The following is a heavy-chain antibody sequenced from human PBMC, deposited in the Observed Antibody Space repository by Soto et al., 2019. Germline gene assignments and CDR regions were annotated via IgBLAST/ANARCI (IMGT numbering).Heavy chain of an antibody. V-gene: IGHV4-4*09. Sequence: SETLSLTCSVSGGSIRSFSWSWIRQLPGRGLEWIGYIYNSGSTNYNPSLKSRATISVDTSKNQFSLTLTSVTAADTAVYYCARFHKYSEANWFDPWGQGTLVTVSS. CDR3: ARFHKYSEANWFDP. CDR2: IYNSGST. CDR1: GGSIRSFS. J-gene: IGHJ5*02. D-gene: IGHD2-15*01.